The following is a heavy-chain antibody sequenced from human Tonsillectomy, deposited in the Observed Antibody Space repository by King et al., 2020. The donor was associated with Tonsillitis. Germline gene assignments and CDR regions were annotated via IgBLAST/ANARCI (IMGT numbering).Heavy chain of an antibody. J-gene: IGHJ4*02. Sequence: EVQLLESGGGLGQPGGSLRLSCAASGFTFDRYAMNWVRQAPGKGLEWVSAISGDGDSTDYADSVKGRFTISRDNSKNTLYLQMNSLRAEDTAVYYCAKDFYRVATFFDYWGQGTLVTVSS. V-gene: IGHV3-23*01. CDR1: GFTFDRYA. D-gene: IGHD5-12*01. CDR2: ISGDGDST. CDR3: AKDFYRVATFFDY.